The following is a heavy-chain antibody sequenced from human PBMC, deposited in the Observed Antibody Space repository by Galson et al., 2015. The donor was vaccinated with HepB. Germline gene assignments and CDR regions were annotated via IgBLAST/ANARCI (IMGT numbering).Heavy chain of an antibody. J-gene: IGHJ4*02. CDR2: IDPSDSYT. CDR1: GYSFTSYW. Sequence: QSGAEVKKPGESLRISCKGSGYSFTSYWISWVRQMPGKGLEWMGRIDPSDSYTNYSPSFQGHVTISADKSISTAYLQWSSLKASDTAMYYCARSVEMATISGFSDLRYWGQGTLVTVSS. CDR3: ARSVEMATISGFSDLRY. V-gene: IGHV5-10-1*01. D-gene: IGHD5-24*01.